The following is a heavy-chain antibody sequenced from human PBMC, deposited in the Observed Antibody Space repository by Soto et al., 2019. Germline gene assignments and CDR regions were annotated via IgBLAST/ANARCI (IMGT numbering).Heavy chain of an antibody. CDR1: GFTFRSSW. Sequence: EVQLVESGGGLVQPGGSLRLSCVASGFTFRSSWMHWVRQAPGKGLVWVSHINNDESSTSYADSVKGRFTISRDNAKNTLYLQMNSLRAEERAVYYCARHGMDVWGQGTTVTVSS. J-gene: IGHJ6*02. V-gene: IGHV3-74*01. CDR2: INNDESST. CDR3: ARHGMDV.